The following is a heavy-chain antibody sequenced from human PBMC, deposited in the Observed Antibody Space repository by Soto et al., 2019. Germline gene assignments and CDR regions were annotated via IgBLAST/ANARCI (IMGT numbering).Heavy chain of an antibody. V-gene: IGHV4-34*01. CDR1: DGSSNNYY. Sequence: QVQLQQWGAGLLKPSETLSLTCAVYDGSSNNYYWSWIRQPPGKGLEWIVEINHSGSTNYNSSLKIRVTISEDTSKKQFSLELRFVTAADTAVYYCARGGLIRGVLYYWGQGTLVTVST. D-gene: IGHD3-10*01. J-gene: IGHJ4*02. CDR3: ARGGLIRGVLYY. CDR2: INHSGST.